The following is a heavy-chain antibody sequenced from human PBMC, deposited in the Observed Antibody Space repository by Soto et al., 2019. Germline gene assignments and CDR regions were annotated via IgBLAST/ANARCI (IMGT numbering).Heavy chain of an antibody. D-gene: IGHD4-17*01. CDR3: ARVRDYGDYGSYFDY. CDR2: IYYSGST. Sequence: SETLSLTCTVSGGSISSYYWSWIRQPPGKGLEWIGYIYYSGSTNYNPSLKSRVTISVDTSKNQFSLKLSSVTAADTAVYYCARVRDYGDYGSYFDYWGQGTLVTVSS. V-gene: IGHV4-59*01. J-gene: IGHJ4*02. CDR1: GGSISSYY.